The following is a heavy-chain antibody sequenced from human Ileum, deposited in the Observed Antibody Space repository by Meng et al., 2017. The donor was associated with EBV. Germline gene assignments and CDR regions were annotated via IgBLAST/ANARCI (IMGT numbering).Heavy chain of an antibody. CDR2: ISAYNGLT. CDR1: GDTFTTFG. J-gene: IGHJ4*02. D-gene: IGHD5-18*01. Sequence: QLLQAEPVVKKPGSSLLVAFKASGDTFTTFGIGWLLRAPGQGLVWLGWISAYNGLTKSSQNVQDRSPLTADASTTTAYMELSSLTSDDTAVYYCARQRGYHERMAYWGQGTLVTVSS. V-gene: IGHV1-18*01. CDR3: ARQRGYHERMAY.